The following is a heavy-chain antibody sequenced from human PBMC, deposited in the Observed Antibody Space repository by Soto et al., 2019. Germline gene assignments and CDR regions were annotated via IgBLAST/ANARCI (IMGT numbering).Heavy chain of an antibody. Sequence: SVKVSCKVFGGTFSSCAISWVRQAPGQGLEWMGGIIPIFGTTNYAQKFQDRVTITADESTGTAYLELSSLRSEDTALYYCANKGGHDFWSGSYILHYWGQGTLVTVSS. D-gene: IGHD3-3*01. CDR2: IIPIFGTT. CDR1: GGTFSSCA. J-gene: IGHJ4*02. V-gene: IGHV1-69*13. CDR3: ANKGGHDFWSGSYILHY.